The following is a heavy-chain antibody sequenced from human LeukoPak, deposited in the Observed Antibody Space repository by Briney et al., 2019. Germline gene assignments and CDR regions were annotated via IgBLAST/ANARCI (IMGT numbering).Heavy chain of an antibody. CDR1: GYTFTSYG. CDR3: ARGTIDYYYYMDG. J-gene: IGHJ6*03. V-gene: IGHV1-18*01. D-gene: IGHD1-7*01. Sequence: ASVKVSCKASGYTFTSYGISWVRQAPGQGLEWMGWISANNGDTNYAQKLQGRVTMTTDTSTSTAYMEVRSLRSDDSAVYYCARGTIDYYYYMDGWGNGTTVTVSS. CDR2: ISANNGDT.